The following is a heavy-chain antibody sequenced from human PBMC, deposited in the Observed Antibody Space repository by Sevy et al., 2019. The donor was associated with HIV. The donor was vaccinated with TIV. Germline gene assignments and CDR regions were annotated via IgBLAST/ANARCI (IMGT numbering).Heavy chain of an antibody. D-gene: IGHD2-15*01. V-gene: IGHV3-23*01. CDR2: ISGSGDSI. CDR3: AKALSWLLPFDY. J-gene: IGHJ4*02. Sequence: GGSLRLSCVASGFTFNNYALTWVRQAPGKGLESVSTISGSGDSIYYADSVKGRFTVSRDDSKNTLYLQMNSLRAEDTAVYYCAKALSWLLPFDYWGRGTLVTVSS. CDR1: GFTFNNYA.